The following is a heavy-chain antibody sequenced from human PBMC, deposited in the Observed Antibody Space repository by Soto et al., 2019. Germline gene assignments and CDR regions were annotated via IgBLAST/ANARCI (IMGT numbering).Heavy chain of an antibody. V-gene: IGHV4-31*03. Sequence: QVQLQESGPGLVEPLQTLSLICTVSGASIITDGYYWTWIRQHPGKGLEWLGYIHYSGGATYSPSYNPSLQIRIAISVVISKSLFYLKRTCVTGADTAVFYCARVPTSYQGCIGFQPFHPWGQGTLVTVSS. CDR2: IHYSGGATYSP. CDR1: GASIITDGYY. CDR3: ARVPTSYQGCIGFQPFHP. J-gene: IGHJ5*02. D-gene: IGHD3-22*01.